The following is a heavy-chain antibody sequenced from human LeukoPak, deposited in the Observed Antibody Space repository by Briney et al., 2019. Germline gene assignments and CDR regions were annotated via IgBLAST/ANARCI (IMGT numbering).Heavy chain of an antibody. D-gene: IGHD1-1*01. Sequence: GASVKVSCKTSGYIFTDYFLHWVRQAPGHGLEWMGWINPDSGGTNYAQKFQGRVTITTDTSVNTAYMELTGPTSDLTPVYYCGRDGQRERWVDPWGQGTLVTVSS. CDR3: GRDGQRERWVDP. CDR1: GYIFTDYF. J-gene: IGHJ5*02. V-gene: IGHV1-2*02. CDR2: INPDSGGT.